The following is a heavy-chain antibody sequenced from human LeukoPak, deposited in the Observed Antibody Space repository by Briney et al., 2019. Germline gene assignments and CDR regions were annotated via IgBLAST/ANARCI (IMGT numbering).Heavy chain of an antibody. CDR2: ISGRGDST. Sequence: GGSLRLSSAASGFTFRTYAMSWVRQAPGKGLGWVSVISGRGDSTYYADSVKGRFTISRDNSRNTLYLQINSLSAEDTAVYYCAKDRGVTIDYYCYYMDVWGKGTTVTVSS. CDR1: GFTFRTYA. V-gene: IGHV3-23*01. CDR3: AKDRGVTIDYYCYYMDV. J-gene: IGHJ6*03. D-gene: IGHD4-17*01.